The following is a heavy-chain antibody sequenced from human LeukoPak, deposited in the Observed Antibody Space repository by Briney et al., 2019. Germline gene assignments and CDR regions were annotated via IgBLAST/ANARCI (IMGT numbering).Heavy chain of an antibody. CDR1: GFTFSSYG. V-gene: IGHV3-30*18. J-gene: IGHJ4*02. D-gene: IGHD3-10*01. Sequence: GRSLRLSCAASGFTFSSYGMHWVRQAPGKGLEWVAVISYDGSNKYYADSVKGRFPISRDNSKNTLYLQMNSLRAEDTAVYYCAKDVDPFGSGSYVEGFDYWGQGTLVTVSS. CDR3: AKDVDPFGSGSYVEGFDY. CDR2: ISYDGSNK.